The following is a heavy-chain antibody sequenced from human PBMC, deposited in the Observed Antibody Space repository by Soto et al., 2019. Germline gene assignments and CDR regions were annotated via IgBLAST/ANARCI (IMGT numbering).Heavy chain of an antibody. CDR3: ARGRGVVIPAGTPDAFDV. Sequence: GASVKVSCKASGYTFNKYGFNWVRQAPGQGLEWMRRISAFNDYTNLAQKFQGRITLTTDASTNTAYMELQILRSDETTMYYCARGRGVVIPAGTPDAFDVWGQGTMVTVSS. V-gene: IGHV1-18*01. CDR1: GYTFNKYG. CDR2: ISAFNDYT. J-gene: IGHJ3*01. D-gene: IGHD6-13*01.